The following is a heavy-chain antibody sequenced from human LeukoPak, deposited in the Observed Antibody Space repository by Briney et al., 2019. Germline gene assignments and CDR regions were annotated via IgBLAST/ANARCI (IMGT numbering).Heavy chain of an antibody. Sequence: KSSETLSLTCAVYGGSFSGYYWSWIRQPPGKGLEWIGEINHSGSTNYNPSLKSRVTISVDTSKNQFSLKLSSVTAADTAVYYCARRRIAAAGFDYWGQGTLVTVSS. V-gene: IGHV4-34*01. CDR2: INHSGST. CDR3: ARRRIAAAGFDY. J-gene: IGHJ4*02. D-gene: IGHD6-13*01. CDR1: GGSFSGYY.